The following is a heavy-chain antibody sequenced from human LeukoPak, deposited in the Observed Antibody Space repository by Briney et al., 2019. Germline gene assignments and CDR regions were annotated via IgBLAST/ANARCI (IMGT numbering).Heavy chain of an antibody. Sequence: TSETLSLTCAVYGGSFSGYYWTWIRQPPGKGLEWIGEINQSGSTNYNPCLKSRVSISVDTSKTQFSLKLTSVTAADTAVYYCARSTARRRFDPWGQGTLVTVSS. CDR3: ARSTARRRFDP. J-gene: IGHJ5*02. V-gene: IGHV4-34*01. CDR1: GGSFSGYY. CDR2: INQSGST. D-gene: IGHD5/OR15-5a*01.